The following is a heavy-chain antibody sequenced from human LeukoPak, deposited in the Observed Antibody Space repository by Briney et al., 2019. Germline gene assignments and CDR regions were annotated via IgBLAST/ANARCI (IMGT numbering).Heavy chain of an antibody. Sequence: SCKASGYTFTGYYMHWVRQAPGKGLEWVADIWYDGNTKEYADSVKGRFTISRDNSKDMMYLQMKSLRDEDTAVYYCARDKPSGDYLFDYWGQGTLVTVSS. V-gene: IGHV3-33*01. J-gene: IGHJ4*02. D-gene: IGHD3-10*01. CDR3: ARDKPSGDYLFDY. CDR1: GYTFTGYY. CDR2: IWYDGNTK.